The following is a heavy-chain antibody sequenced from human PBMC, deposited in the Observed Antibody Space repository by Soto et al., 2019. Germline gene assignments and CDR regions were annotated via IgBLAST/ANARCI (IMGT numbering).Heavy chain of an antibody. D-gene: IGHD6-13*01. CDR3: ARHGIAAAAEYYFEY. V-gene: IGHV4-39*01. Sequence: SETLSDTCPVSYGSISSSSCYWGFLHQPPGKGLEWIGSIYYSGSTYYNPSLKSRVTISVDTSKNQFSLKLSSVTAADTAVYYCARHGIAAAAEYYFEYWGQGALVTVSS. CDR1: YGSISSSSCY. J-gene: IGHJ4*02. CDR2: IYYSGST.